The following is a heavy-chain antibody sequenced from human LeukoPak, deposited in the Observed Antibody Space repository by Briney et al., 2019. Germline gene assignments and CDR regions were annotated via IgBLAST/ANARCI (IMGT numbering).Heavy chain of an antibody. J-gene: IGHJ4*02. D-gene: IGHD5-12*01. V-gene: IGHV5-51*01. CDR1: GYSFTSYW. CDR3: ARESDVDIVATTFDY. Sequence: GESLKISCKGSGYSFTSYWIGWVRQMPGKGLEWMGIIYPGDSDTRYSPSFQGQVTISADKSISTAYLQWSSLKASDTAMYYCARESDVDIVATTFDYWGQGTLVTVSS. CDR2: IYPGDSDT.